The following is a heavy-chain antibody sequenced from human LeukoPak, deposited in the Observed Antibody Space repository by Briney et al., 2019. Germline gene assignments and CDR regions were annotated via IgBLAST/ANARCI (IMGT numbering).Heavy chain of an antibody. V-gene: IGHV3-11*01. CDR1: GFTFSDYY. CDR3: ARPIYGGTNHDAFDI. D-gene: IGHD4-23*01. J-gene: IGHJ3*02. CDR2: ISSSGSTI. Sequence: GGSLRLSCAASGFTFSDYYMSWIRQAPGKGLEWVSYISSSGSTIYYADSVKGRFTISRDNAKNSLYLQMNSLRAEDTAVYYCARPIYGGTNHDAFDIWGQGTMVTVSS.